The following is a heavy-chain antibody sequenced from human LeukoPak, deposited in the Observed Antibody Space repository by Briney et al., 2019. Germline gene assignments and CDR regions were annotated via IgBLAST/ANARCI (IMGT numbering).Heavy chain of an antibody. CDR1: GFTFGDYA. CDR2: IRSKAYGGTT. D-gene: IGHD3-22*01. V-gene: IGHV3-49*04. CDR3: TTAMIVVVTPGMFDY. Sequence: GGSLRLSCTASGFTFGDYAMSWVRQVPGKGLEWVGFIRSKAYGGTTEYAASVKGRFTISRDDSKSIAYLQMNSLKTEDTAVYYCTTAMIVVVTPGMFDYWGQGTLVTVSS. J-gene: IGHJ4*02.